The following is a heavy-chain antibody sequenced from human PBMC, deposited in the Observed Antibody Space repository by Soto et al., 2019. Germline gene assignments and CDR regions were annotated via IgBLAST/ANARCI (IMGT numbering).Heavy chain of an antibody. Sequence: GASVKVSCKASGYTFTSYYMHWVRQAPGQGLEWMGIINPSGGSTSYAQKFQGRVTMTRDTSTSTVYMELSSLRSEDTAVYYCARGSRSHFDWTFTPDFDYWGQGTRVTVSS. CDR1: GYTFTSYY. J-gene: IGHJ4*02. D-gene: IGHD3-9*01. CDR3: ARGSRSHFDWTFTPDFDY. CDR2: INPSGGST. V-gene: IGHV1-46*01.